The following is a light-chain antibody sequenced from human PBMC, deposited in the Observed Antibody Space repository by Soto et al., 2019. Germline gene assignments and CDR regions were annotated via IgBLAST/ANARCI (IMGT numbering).Light chain of an antibody. CDR3: GSYTSTYVRI. V-gene: IGLV2-14*01. CDR2: EVT. J-gene: IGLJ1*01. CDR1: SSDVGRYNY. Sequence: QSVLTQPASVSGSPGQSITISCTGTSSDVGRYNYVSWYQQYPGRAPKLIIYEVTNRPSGVSERFSGSKSGNVASLTISGLQAADEADYYCGSYTSTYVRIFGTGTKVTVL.